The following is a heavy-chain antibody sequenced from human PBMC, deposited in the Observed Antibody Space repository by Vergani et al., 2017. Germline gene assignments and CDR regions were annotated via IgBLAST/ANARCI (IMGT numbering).Heavy chain of an antibody. Sequence: EVQLVESGGGLVQPGGSLRLSCAASGFTFSSYWMHWVRQAPGKGLVWVSRIDSDGSSTNYADSVKGRFTISRDNAKNTLLLQMNSLRAEDTAVYYCAREGILTAVDDWGQGTLVTVSS. V-gene: IGHV3-74*01. D-gene: IGHD6-13*01. CDR3: AREGILTAVDD. J-gene: IGHJ4*02. CDR2: IDSDGSST. CDR1: GFTFSSYW.